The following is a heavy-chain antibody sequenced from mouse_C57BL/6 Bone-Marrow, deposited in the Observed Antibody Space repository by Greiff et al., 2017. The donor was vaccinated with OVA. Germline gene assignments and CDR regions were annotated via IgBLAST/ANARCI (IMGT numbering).Heavy chain of an antibody. CDR1: GFNIKDYY. CDR2: IDPEDGET. J-gene: IGHJ2*01. D-gene: IGHD2-1*01. V-gene: IGHV14-2*01. Sequence: VQLQQSGAELVKPGASVKLSCTASGFNIKDYYMHWVKQRTEQGLEWIGRIDPEDGETKYAPKFQGKATITADTSANTAYLKLSSLTSEDTAVYYGAVYGNYLYFDYWGQGTTLTVAS. CDR3: AVYGNYLYFDY.